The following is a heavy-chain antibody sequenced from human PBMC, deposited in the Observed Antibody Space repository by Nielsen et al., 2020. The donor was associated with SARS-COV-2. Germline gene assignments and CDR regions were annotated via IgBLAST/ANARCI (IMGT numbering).Heavy chain of an antibody. D-gene: IGHD3-3*01. J-gene: IGHJ4*02. CDR1: ADTLTQLS. Sequence: ASVKVSCKVPADTLTQLSMHWVRQAPGKGLEWMGEFDPQDGQTTYAQKFQGRVTMTEDTSIDTAYLDLSSLRSDDTAVYYCATDSPFGVVIYALAHWGQGTPVTVSS. V-gene: IGHV1-24*01. CDR2: FDPQDGQT. CDR3: ATDSPFGVVIYALAH.